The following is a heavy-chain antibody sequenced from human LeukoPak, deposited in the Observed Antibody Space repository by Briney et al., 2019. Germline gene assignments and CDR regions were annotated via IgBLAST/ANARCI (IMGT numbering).Heavy chain of an antibody. D-gene: IGHD3-22*01. CDR3: ARTSYYYDSSEKYNWFDP. Sequence: PSETLSLTCTVSGGSISSYYWSWIRQPAGKGLEWIGRIYTSGSTNYNPSLKSRVTISVDTSKNQFFLKLSSVTAADTAVYYCARTSYYYDSSEKYNWFDPWGQGTLVTVSS. J-gene: IGHJ5*02. V-gene: IGHV4-4*07. CDR1: GGSISSYY. CDR2: IYTSGST.